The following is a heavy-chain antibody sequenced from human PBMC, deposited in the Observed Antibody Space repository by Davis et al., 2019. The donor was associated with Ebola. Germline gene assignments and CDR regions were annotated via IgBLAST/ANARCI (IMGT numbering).Heavy chain of an antibody. CDR2: IYYSGST. CDR3: ARGVLTMIVVETHNWFDP. CDR1: GGSISSGDYY. J-gene: IGHJ5*02. Sequence: PSETLSLTCTVSGGSISSGDYYWSWIRQPPGKGLEWIGYIYYSGSTYYNPSLKSRVTISVDTSKNQFSLKLSSVTAADTAVYYCARGVLTMIVVETHNWFDPWGQGTLVTVSS. D-gene: IGHD3-22*01. V-gene: IGHV4-30-4*08.